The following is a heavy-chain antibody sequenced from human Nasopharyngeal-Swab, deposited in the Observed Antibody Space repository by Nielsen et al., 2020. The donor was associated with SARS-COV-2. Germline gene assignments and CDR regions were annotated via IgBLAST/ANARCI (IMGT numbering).Heavy chain of an antibody. D-gene: IGHD5-12*01. CDR2: ISWNSGSI. V-gene: IGHV3-9*01. Sequence: SLKISCAASGFTFGTYSMHWVRQAPGKGLEWVSGISWNSGSIGYADSVKGRFTISRDNAKNSLYLQMNSLRAEDTALYYCATLGGYSGYDSEYGMDVWGQGTTVTVSS. CDR1: GFTFGTYS. CDR3: ATLGGYSGYDSEYGMDV. J-gene: IGHJ6*02.